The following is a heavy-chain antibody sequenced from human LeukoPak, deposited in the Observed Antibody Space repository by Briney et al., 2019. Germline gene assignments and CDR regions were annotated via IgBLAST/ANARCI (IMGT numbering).Heavy chain of an antibody. D-gene: IGHD3-3*01. CDR2: INWNGGST. CDR1: GFTFDDYG. J-gene: IGHJ5*01. CDR3: ARDESSPTIFEVAPGDS. Sequence: GGSLRLSCAASGFTFDDYGMSWARQAPGKGLEWVSGINWNGGSTGYADSVKGRFTISRDNAKNSLYLQMNSLRAEDTALYYCARDESSPTIFEVAPGDSWGQGTLVTVSS. V-gene: IGHV3-20*04.